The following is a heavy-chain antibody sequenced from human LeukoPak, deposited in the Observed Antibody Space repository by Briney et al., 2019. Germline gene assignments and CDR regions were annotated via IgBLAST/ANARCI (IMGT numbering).Heavy chain of an antibody. Sequence: SETLSLTCAVYGGSFSGYYWSWIRQPPGKGLEWIGEINHSGSTNYNPPLKSRVTISVDTSKNQFSLKLSSVTAADTAVYYCARISWSAYSGYGVFDYWGQGTLVTVSS. D-gene: IGHD5-12*01. J-gene: IGHJ4*02. V-gene: IGHV4-34*01. CDR3: ARISWSAYSGYGVFDY. CDR2: INHSGST. CDR1: GGSFSGYY.